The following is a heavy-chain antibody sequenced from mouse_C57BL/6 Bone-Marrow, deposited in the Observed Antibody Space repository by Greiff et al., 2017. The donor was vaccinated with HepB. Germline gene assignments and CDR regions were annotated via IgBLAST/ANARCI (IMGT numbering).Heavy chain of an antibody. CDR1: GYTFTSYW. CDR3: ARTYGSSYYFDY. D-gene: IGHD1-1*01. J-gene: IGHJ2*01. V-gene: IGHV1-69*01. CDR2: IDPSDSYT. Sequence: VQLQQPGAELVMPGASVKLSCKASGYTFTSYWMHWVKQRPGQGLEWIGEIDPSDSYTNYNQKFKGKSTLTVDKSSSTAYMQLSSLTSEDSAVYYCARTYGSSYYFDYWGQGTTLTVSS.